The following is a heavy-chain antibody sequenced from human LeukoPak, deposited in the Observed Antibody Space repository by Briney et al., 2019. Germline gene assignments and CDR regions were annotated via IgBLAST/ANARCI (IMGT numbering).Heavy chain of an antibody. Sequence: ASVKVSCKASGYTFTGYYMHWVRQAPGQGLEWMGWINPDTGGTNYAQNFQGRVTMTRDTSISTAYMELSTLRSDDTAVYYCAREGVVKGTDVSGQGTTVTVSS. CDR2: INPDTGGT. J-gene: IGHJ6*02. V-gene: IGHV1-2*02. CDR1: GYTFTGYY. CDR3: AREGVVKGTDV.